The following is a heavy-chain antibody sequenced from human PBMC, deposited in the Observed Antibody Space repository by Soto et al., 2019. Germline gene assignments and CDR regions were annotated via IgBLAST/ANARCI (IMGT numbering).Heavy chain of an antibody. V-gene: IGHV4-39*01. CDR1: GGSISSSSYY. CDR2: IYYSGST. J-gene: IGHJ5*02. CDR3: AKSPSVAAAGIDWFDP. Sequence: SETLSLTCTGSGGSISSSSYYWGWIRQPPGKGLEWIGSIYYSGSTYYNPSLKSRVTISVDTSKNQFSLKLSSVTAADTAVYYCAKSPSVAAAGIDWFDPWGQGTLVTVSS. D-gene: IGHD6-13*01.